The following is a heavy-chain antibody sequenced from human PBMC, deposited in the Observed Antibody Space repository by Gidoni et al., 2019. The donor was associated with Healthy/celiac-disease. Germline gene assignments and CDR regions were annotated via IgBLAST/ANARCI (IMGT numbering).Heavy chain of an antibody. CDR2: ISYDGSNK. V-gene: IGHV3-30*18. CDR3: SKALERDYGDYDGGIDYYYYGMDV. Sequence: QVQLVESGGGVVQPGRSLRLSCAASGFTFSSHGMHWVRQAPGKGLEWVAVISYDGSNKYYADSVKGRFTISRDNSKNTLYLQMNSLRAEDTAVYYCSKALERDYGDYDGGIDYYYYGMDVWGQGTTVTVSS. J-gene: IGHJ6*02. CDR1: GFTFSSHG. D-gene: IGHD4-17*01.